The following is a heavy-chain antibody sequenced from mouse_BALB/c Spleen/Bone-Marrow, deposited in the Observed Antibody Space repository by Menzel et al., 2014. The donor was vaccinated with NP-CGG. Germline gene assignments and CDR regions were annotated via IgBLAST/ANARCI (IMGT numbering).Heavy chain of an antibody. V-gene: IGHV4-1*02. CDR1: GFDFSRYW. D-gene: IGHD1-2*01. CDR2: INPDSSTI. CDR3: ARLHYYGYGDY. J-gene: IGHJ2*01. Sequence: EVKLMESGGGLVQPGGSLKLSCAASGFDFSRYWMSWVRLAPGKGLEWIGEINPDSSTINYTPSLKDKFIISRDNAENTLYLQMSKVRSEDTALYYCARLHYYGYGDYWGQGTTLTVSS.